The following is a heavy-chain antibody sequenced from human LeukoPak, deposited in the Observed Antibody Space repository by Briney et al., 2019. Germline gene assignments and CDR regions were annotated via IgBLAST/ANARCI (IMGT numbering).Heavy chain of an antibody. V-gene: IGHV4-39*07. CDR2: IYYSGST. J-gene: IGHJ4*02. D-gene: IGHD3-22*01. CDR3: ARDRYYDSSGYYRPLFDY. Sequence: SETLSLTCTVSGGSISSSSYYWGWIRQPPGKGLEWIGSIYYSGSTYYNPSLKSRVTISVDTSKNQFSLKLSSVTAADTAVYYCARDRYYDSSGYYRPLFDYWGQGTLVTVSS. CDR1: GGSISSSSYY.